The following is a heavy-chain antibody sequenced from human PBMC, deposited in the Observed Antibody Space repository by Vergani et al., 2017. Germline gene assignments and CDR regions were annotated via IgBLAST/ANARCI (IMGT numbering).Heavy chain of an antibody. Sequence: QVQPQESGPGLVRPSETLSLTCTVSAYSISSGFFWGWIRQPPGKGLEWFGSMDYNGLAYYSPSLKSRVTISVDTPKNHFSLKLSSVTAADTAVYYCVRDKTYYDTLIGYAGYYFDSWGQGALVTVS. CDR2: MDYNGLA. D-gene: IGHD3-9*01. CDR3: VRDKTYYDTLIGYAGYYFDS. V-gene: IGHV4-38-2*02. J-gene: IGHJ4*02. CDR1: AYSISSGFF.